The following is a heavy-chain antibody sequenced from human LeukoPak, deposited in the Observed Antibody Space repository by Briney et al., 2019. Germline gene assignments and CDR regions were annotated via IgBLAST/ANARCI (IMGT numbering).Heavy chain of an antibody. J-gene: IGHJ4*02. CDR3: ARGISSSYDSGTLDY. CDR2: IYYSGST. V-gene: IGHV4-31*03. D-gene: IGHD5-12*01. CDR1: GGSISSGGYY. Sequence: PSETLSLTCTVSGGSISSGGYYWSWIRQHPGKGLEWIGYIYYSGSTYYNPSLKSRVTISVDTSKNQFSLKLSSVTAADTAVYYCARGISSSYDSGTLDYWGQGTLVTVSS.